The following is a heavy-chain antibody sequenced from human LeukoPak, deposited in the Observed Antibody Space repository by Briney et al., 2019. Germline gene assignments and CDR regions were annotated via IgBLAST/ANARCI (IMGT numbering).Heavy chain of an antibody. D-gene: IGHD6-19*01. V-gene: IGHV1-69*05. CDR2: IIPIFGTA. Sequence: SVKVSCKASGDTFSSYAISWVRQAPGQGLEWMGGIIPIFGTANYAQKFQGRVTITTDESTSTAYMELSSLRSEDTAVYYCARGGGWSRFLDYWGQGTLVTVSS. J-gene: IGHJ4*02. CDR1: GDTFSSYA. CDR3: ARGGGWSRFLDY.